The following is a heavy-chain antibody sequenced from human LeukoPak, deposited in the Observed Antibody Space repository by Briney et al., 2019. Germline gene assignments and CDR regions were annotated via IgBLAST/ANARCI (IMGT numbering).Heavy chain of an antibody. Sequence: GGTLRLSCAASGFTSSSYGMSWVRQAPGKGLEWVSAISGSGGSTYYADSVKGWFTISRDNSKNTLYLQMNSLRAEDTAVYYCAKVTYGSGTYGAFDSWGQGTLVTVSS. CDR2: ISGSGGST. J-gene: IGHJ4*02. V-gene: IGHV3-23*01. CDR3: AKVTYGSGTYGAFDS. D-gene: IGHD3-10*01. CDR1: GFTSSSYG.